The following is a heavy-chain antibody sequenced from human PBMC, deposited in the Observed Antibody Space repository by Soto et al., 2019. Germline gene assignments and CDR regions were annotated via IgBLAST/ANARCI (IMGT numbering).Heavy chain of an antibody. V-gene: IGHV1-18*01. CDR1: GFTFSNYG. Sequence: QVQLVQAGAEVKKPGASMKVSCKGSGFTFSNYGFNWVRQAPGQGLEWVGWVSAYNGYTKAAQNFQDRLIMTTDTSTNTAYMELRGLRPDDTALYYCARGTSIAVPEWPWGQGTLVTVSS. J-gene: IGHJ4*02. CDR3: ARGTSIAVPEWP. CDR2: VSAYNGYT. D-gene: IGHD3-3*02.